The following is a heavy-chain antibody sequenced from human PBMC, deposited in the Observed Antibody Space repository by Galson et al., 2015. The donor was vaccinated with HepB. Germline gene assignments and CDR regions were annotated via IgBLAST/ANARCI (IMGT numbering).Heavy chain of an antibody. D-gene: IGHD4-23*01. CDR1: GFMFSSYW. V-gene: IGHV3-7*03. J-gene: IGHJ4*02. CDR2: IKQDGSEK. CDR3: ARDFGSFDYGGLDY. Sequence: SLRLSCAASGFMFSSYWMSWVRQAPGKGLEWVANIKQDGSEKYYVDSVRGRFAISRDNAKSSLYLQMNILRAEDTAVYYCARDFGSFDYGGLDYWGQGTLVTVSS.